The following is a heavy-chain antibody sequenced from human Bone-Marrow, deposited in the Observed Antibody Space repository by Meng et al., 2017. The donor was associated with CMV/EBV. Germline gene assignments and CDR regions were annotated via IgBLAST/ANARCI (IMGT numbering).Heavy chain of an antibody. D-gene: IGHD2/OR15-2a*01. CDR1: GGSVSSGSYY. CDR2: IYYSGST. CDR3: ASITTSYTRFDY. Sequence: SESLSLTCIVSGGSVSSGSYYWSWIRQPPGKGLEWIGYIYYSGSTNYNPSIKSLITISVDTSKNQFSLKLSCVTAADTSIYYCASITTSYTRFDYWGQGTLVTVSS. J-gene: IGHJ4*02. V-gene: IGHV4-61*01.